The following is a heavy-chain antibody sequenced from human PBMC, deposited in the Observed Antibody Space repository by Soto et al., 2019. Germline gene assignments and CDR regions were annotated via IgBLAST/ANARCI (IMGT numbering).Heavy chain of an antibody. V-gene: IGHV3-21*01. D-gene: IGHD1-26*01. CDR3: ARYGWEPTLLGMDV. CDR2: ISSSSSYI. J-gene: IGHJ6*02. Sequence: LRLSCAASGFTFSSYSMNWVRQAPGKGLEWVSSISSSSSYIYYADSVKGRFTISRDNAKNSLYLQMNSLRAEDTAVYYCARYGWEPTLLGMDVWGQGTTVTVSS. CDR1: GFTFSSYS.